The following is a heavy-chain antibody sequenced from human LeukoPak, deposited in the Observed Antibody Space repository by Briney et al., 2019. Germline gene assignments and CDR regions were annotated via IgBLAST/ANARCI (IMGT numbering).Heavy chain of an antibody. Sequence: GGSLRVSCAASGFTFSSYWMSWVRQAPGKGLEWVANIKQDGSEKYYVGSVKGRFTISRDNAENSLYLQMNSLRAEDTAVYYCARDQQWLVPRYYYYGMDVWGQGTTVTVSS. CDR1: GFTFSSYW. CDR2: IKQDGSEK. CDR3: ARDQQWLVPRYYYYGMDV. D-gene: IGHD6-19*01. J-gene: IGHJ6*02. V-gene: IGHV3-7*01.